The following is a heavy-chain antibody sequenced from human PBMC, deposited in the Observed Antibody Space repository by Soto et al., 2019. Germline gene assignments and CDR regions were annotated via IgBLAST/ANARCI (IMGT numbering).Heavy chain of an antibody. J-gene: IGHJ4*02. CDR2: INPNSGDT. CDR3: AVAGLPFEY. D-gene: IGHD6-19*01. CDR1: GYTFTGYY. Sequence: QVQLVQSGAEVKKPGASVKVSCKTSGYTFTGYYIHWVRQAPGQGLEWMALINPNSGDTNYGHKFQGRVTLTRDTSINTVYMEVTSLRFDGTAVYYCAVAGLPFEYWGQGTLVTVFS. V-gene: IGHV1-2*02.